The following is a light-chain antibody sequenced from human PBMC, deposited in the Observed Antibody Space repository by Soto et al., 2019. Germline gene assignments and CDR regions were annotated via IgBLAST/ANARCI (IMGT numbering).Light chain of an antibody. V-gene: IGKV3-15*01. CDR2: GAS. Sequence: EIVVTQNKATLSVSPGERATLSCRASQSVSSNLAWYQQKPGQAPRLLLCGASIRATGIPARFSGSGSGTEFTLTISRLQSEDFAVYYCQQYNNWWTFGQGTKV. J-gene: IGKJ1*01. CDR1: QSVSSN. CDR3: QQYNNWWT.